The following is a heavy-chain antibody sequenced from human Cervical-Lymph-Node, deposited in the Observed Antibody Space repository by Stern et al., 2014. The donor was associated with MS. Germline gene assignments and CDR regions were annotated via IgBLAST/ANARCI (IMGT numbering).Heavy chain of an antibody. D-gene: IGHD3-16*01. CDR1: GGSISSSNW. CDR3: AKRGRTGLSPFYYYYGMDV. CDR2: IYHSGST. V-gene: IGHV4-4*02. Sequence: QVQLQESGPGLVKPSGTLSLTCAVSGGSISSSNWWSWVRQPPGKGLEWIGEIYHSGSTNYNPTLKSRVTLSVDKSKNQFSLKLSSVTAADTAVYYCAKRGRTGLSPFYYYYGMDVWGQGTTVTVSS. J-gene: IGHJ6*02.